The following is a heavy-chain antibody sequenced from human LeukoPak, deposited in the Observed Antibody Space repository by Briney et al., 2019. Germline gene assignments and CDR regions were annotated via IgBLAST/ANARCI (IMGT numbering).Heavy chain of an antibody. D-gene: IGHD3-22*01. Sequence: GESLRLSCAASGFTFSSYAMSWVRQAPGKGPAWVSAISGSGGSTYYADSVKGRFTISRDNSKNTLYLQMNSLRAEDTAVYYCAREYYYDSSGYLDYWGQGTLVTVSS. CDR2: ISGSGGST. CDR1: GFTFSSYA. J-gene: IGHJ4*02. V-gene: IGHV3-23*01. CDR3: AREYYYDSSGYLDY.